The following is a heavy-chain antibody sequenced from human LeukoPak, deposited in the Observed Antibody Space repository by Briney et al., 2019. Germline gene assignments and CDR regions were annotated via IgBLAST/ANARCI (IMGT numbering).Heavy chain of an antibody. V-gene: IGHV1-18*01. CDR3: ARDIQTVAGHPVDY. Sequence: APVKVSCKTSGYTFGAYGINWVRQAPGQGLEWMGWINTYNGNTHFAQKFQDRVTLTTDTPTSTVFMDLRSLSSDDTAVYFCARDIQTVAGHPVDYWGQGTLVTVSS. CDR2: INTYNGNT. CDR1: GYTFGAYG. D-gene: IGHD6-19*01. J-gene: IGHJ4*02.